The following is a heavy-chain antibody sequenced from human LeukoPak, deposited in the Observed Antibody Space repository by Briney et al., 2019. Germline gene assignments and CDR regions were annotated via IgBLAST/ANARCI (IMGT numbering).Heavy chain of an antibody. CDR1: GGSISNYY. CDR3: ARVRSGSYLDF. V-gene: IGHV4-59*08. J-gene: IGHJ4*02. D-gene: IGHD3-10*01. Sequence: SETLSLTCTVSGGSISNYYWSWIRQPPGKGLEWLGYFYYSGTTNYNPSLKSRVTISVDTSKNQFSLKLSSVSAADSAVYFRARVRSGSYLDFWGQGTLVTVSS. CDR2: FYYSGTT.